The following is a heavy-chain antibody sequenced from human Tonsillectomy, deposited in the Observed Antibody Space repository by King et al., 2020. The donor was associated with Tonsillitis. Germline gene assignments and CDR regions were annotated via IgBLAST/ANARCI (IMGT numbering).Heavy chain of an antibody. J-gene: IGHJ6*02. V-gene: IGHV1-69*12. CDR2: LVPVFAMS. CDR1: GGTFKNYA. D-gene: IGHD2-21*02. CDR3: ATDGADSGNNLGDFYYGIRV. Sequence: QLVQSGAEVKKPGSSVKVSCKASGGTFKNYAISWVRQAPGQGLEWMGRLVPVFAMSKSAQKFQDRVTLTAEESRRTAYMELSSLRSEDTAVYYCATDGADSGNNLGDFYYGIRVWGQGTTVTVSS.